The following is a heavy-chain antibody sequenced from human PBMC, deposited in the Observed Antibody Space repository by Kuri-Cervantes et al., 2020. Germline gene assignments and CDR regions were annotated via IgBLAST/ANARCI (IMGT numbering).Heavy chain of an antibody. CDR1: GYTLTELS. V-gene: IGHV1-24*01. CDR3: ARVGTMVRGVIAGWFDP. J-gene: IGHJ5*02. Sequence: ASVKVSCKVSGYTLTELSMHWVRQAPGKGLEWMGGFDPEDGETVYAQKFQGRVTITRDTSASTAYMELSSLRSEDTAVYYCARVGTMVRGVIAGWFDPWGQGTLVTVSS. D-gene: IGHD3-10*01. CDR2: FDPEDGET.